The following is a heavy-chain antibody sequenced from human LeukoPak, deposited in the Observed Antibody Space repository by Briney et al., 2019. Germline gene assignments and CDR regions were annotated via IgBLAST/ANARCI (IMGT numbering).Heavy chain of an antibody. CDR1: GYTFTSYD. J-gene: IGHJ6*02. Sequence: GASVKVSCKASGYTFTSYDINWVRQATGQGLEWMGWMNPNSGNTGYAQKFQGRVTMTRNTSISTAYMELSSLRSEDTAVYYCASKHCSSTSCTYYYGMDVWGQGTTVTVSS. CDR2: MNPNSGNT. V-gene: IGHV1-8*01. CDR3: ASKHCSSTSCTYYYGMDV. D-gene: IGHD2-2*01.